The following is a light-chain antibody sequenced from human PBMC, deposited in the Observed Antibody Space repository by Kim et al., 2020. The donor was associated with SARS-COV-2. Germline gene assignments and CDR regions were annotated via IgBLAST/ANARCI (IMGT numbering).Light chain of an antibody. Sequence: DIQMTQSPSTLSASVGDRVTITCRASQSISSWLAWYQQKPGKAPKLLVYKASSLESGVPSRFSGSGSGTEFTLTIRSLQPDDFATYYCQQYNGYPLTFGQGTKLELK. J-gene: IGKJ2*01. V-gene: IGKV1-5*03. CDR1: QSISSW. CDR3: QQYNGYPLT. CDR2: KAS.